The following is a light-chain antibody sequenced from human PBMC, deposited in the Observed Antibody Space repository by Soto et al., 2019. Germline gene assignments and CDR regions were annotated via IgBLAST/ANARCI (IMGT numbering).Light chain of an antibody. CDR2: RAS. V-gene: IGKV3-20*01. Sequence: EIVLTQSPGTLSLSPGEIATLSFRASQSVSSSYLAWYQQKPGQAPRLLMYRASNRATGIPDRFSGSGSGTDFTLTISRLDPEDFAVYYCQLYGTSPITFGQGTRLEIK. CDR1: QSVSSSY. CDR3: QLYGTSPIT. J-gene: IGKJ5*01.